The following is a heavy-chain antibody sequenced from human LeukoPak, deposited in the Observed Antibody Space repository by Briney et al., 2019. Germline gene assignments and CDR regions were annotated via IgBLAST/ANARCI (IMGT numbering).Heavy chain of an antibody. D-gene: IGHD6-19*01. Sequence: GGSLRLPCAVSGFPFRSYDMNWVRQAPGRGRVCGSYISDSGCTIYYADSVKRRFTISGDNAKNCLFLQMHSLSAEDTAVFYCAREVIAVAGSFCDQWGRRTLVSVST. V-gene: IGHV3-48*03. CDR1: GFPFRSYD. CDR3: AREVIAVAGSFCDQ. J-gene: IGHJ4*02. CDR2: ISDSGCTI.